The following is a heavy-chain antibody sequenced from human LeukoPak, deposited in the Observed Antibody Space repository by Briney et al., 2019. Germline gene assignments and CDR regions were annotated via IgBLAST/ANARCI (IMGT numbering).Heavy chain of an antibody. CDR2: ISGSGDDT. CDR1: GFTFSSYA. V-gene: IGHV3-23*01. CDR3: AKWKYSNSGIEDY. J-gene: IGHJ4*02. Sequence: GGSLRLSCAASGFTFSSYAMSWVRQVPGKGLEWVSVISGSGDDTYYADSVKGRFTISRDNSKNMLYLQMNSLRAEDTAVYYCAKWKYSNSGIEDYWGQGTLVTVSS. D-gene: IGHD6-6*01.